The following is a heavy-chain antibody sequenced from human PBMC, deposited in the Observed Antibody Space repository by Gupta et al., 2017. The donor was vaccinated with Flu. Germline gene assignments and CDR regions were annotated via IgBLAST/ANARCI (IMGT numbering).Heavy chain of an antibody. CDR3: TTDPRTPRAFDP. V-gene: IGHV3-15*01. J-gene: IGHJ5*02. CDR1: RAW. Sequence: RAWMDWVRQAAGKVLEWVGRIKSKSDGGTTDYAASVKGRFSISWDDSKSTLFLQMNSLKIEDTALYYCTTDPRTPRAFDPWGQGTLVTVSS. CDR2: IKSKSDGGTT.